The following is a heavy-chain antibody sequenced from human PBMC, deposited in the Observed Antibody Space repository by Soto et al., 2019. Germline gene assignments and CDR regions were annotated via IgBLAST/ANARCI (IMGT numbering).Heavy chain of an antibody. J-gene: IGHJ2*01. V-gene: IGHV3-23*01. Sequence: EVQLLESGGTLVQPGGSLRLSCAASGFTFSSYTMNWVRQAPGEGLEWVSSISSSGGTTYYADSVKGRFTISRDNSKNTLDLQMNSLRAEDTAVYYCAKDLRSSRYWYFDLWGRGTLVTVSS. CDR2: ISSSGGTT. CDR1: GFTFSSYT. CDR3: AKDLRSSRYWYFDL.